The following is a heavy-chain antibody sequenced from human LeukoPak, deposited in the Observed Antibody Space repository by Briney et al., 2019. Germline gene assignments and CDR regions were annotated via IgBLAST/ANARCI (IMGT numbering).Heavy chain of an antibody. Sequence: SVKVSCKASGCTFSSYAISWVRQAPGQGLEWMGRIIPIFGTANYAQKFQGRVTITTDDSTSTAYLELSSLSSEDPSVDYCSGNWIQLSGYYFDYWGEGTLVTVSS. J-gene: IGHJ4*02. CDR2: IIPIFGTA. D-gene: IGHD5-18*01. CDR3: SGNWIQLSGYYFDY. V-gene: IGHV1-69*05. CDR1: GCTFSSYA.